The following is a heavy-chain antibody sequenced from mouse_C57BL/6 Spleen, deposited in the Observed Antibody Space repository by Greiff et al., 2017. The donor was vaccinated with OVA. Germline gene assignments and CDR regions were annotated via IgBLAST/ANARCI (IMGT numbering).Heavy chain of an antibody. CDR2: IYPGSGST. CDR1: GYTFTSYW. V-gene: IGHV1-55*01. CDR3: ARPYYDSSSPFAY. D-gene: IGHD1-1*01. J-gene: IGHJ3*01. Sequence: QVQLQQPGAELVKPGASVKMSCKASGYTFTSYWITWVKQRPGQGLEWIGDIYPGSGSTNYNEKFKSKATLTVDTSSSTAYMQLSSLTSEDSAVYYGARPYYDSSSPFAYWGQGTLVTVSA.